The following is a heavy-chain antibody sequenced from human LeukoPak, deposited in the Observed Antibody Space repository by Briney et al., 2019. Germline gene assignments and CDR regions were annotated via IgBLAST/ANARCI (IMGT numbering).Heavy chain of an antibody. J-gene: IGHJ4*02. CDR1: GFTFSSYE. V-gene: IGHV3-48*03. CDR2: ISSSGSTI. D-gene: IGHD3-9*01. CDR3: ARELDWVFDY. Sequence: PGGSLRLSCAASGFTFSSYEMSWVCQAPGKGLEWVSYISSSGSTIYYADSVKGRFTISRDNAKNSLYLQMNSLRAEDTAVYYCARELDWVFDYWGQGTLVTVSS.